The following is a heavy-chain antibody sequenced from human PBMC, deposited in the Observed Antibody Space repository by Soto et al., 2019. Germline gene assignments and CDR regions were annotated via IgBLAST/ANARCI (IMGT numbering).Heavy chain of an antibody. D-gene: IGHD3-3*01. Sequence: SETLSLTXAVYGGSFSDYYGTWIRQSPGKGLEWIGEINHSGITYYNPSLKSRVSISVDTSKNQFSLELRSVTAADTAMYYCARGRLEWLLLGYGVDVWGQGTPVTVSS. CDR1: GGSFSDYY. CDR3: ARGRLEWLLLGYGVDV. V-gene: IGHV4-34*01. J-gene: IGHJ6*02. CDR2: INHSGIT.